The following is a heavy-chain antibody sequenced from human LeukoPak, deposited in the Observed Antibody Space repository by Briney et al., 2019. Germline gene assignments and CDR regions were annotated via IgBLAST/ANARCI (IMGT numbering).Heavy chain of an antibody. CDR2: ISSSGGST. D-gene: IGHD3-22*01. V-gene: IGHV3-23*01. CDR3: AKDGEWRTYYYDSSGYLYFDY. Sequence: GGSLRLSCAASGFTFSSYAMSWVRQAPGKGLEWVSAISSSGGSTYYADSVKGRFTISRDNSKNTLYLQMNSLRAEDTAVYYCAKDGEWRTYYYDSSGYLYFDYWGQGTLVTVSS. J-gene: IGHJ4*02. CDR1: GFTFSSYA.